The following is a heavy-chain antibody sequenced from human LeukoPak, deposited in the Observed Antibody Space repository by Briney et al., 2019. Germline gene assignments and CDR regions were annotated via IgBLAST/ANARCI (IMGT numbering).Heavy chain of an antibody. D-gene: IGHD2-21*02. CDR2: ISYDGSNK. Sequence: GRSLRLSCAASGFTFSSYGMHWVRQAPGKGLEWVAVISYDGSNKYYADSVKGRFTISRDNSKNTLYLQMNSLRAEDTAVYYCAKERRAYCGGDCSIMDVWGQGTTVTVSS. CDR1: GFTFSSYG. V-gene: IGHV3-30*18. J-gene: IGHJ6*02. CDR3: AKERRAYCGGDCSIMDV.